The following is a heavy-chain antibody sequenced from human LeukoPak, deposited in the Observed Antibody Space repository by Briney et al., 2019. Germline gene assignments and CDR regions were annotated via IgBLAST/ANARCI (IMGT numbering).Heavy chain of an antibody. CDR3: ARDRANYDILTGYSPGAFDI. J-gene: IGHJ3*02. CDR2: IYHSGST. CDR1: GYSISSGYY. Sequence: PSETLSLTCTVSGYSISSGYYWGWIRQPPGKGLEWNGSIYHSGSTYYNPSLKSRVTISVDTSKNQFSLKLSSVTAADTAVYYCARDRANYDILTGYSPGAFDIWGQGTMVTVSS. V-gene: IGHV4-38-2*02. D-gene: IGHD3-9*01.